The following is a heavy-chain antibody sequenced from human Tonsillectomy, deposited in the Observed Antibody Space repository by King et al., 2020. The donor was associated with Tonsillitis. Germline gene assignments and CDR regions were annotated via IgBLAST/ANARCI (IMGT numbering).Heavy chain of an antibody. V-gene: IGHV1-18*04. CDR3: ARVSGDYDILTGFDY. CDR1: GYSFTSYG. CDR2: ISTYNGNT. D-gene: IGHD3-9*01. Sequence: QLVQSGAEVKKPGASVKVSCKASGYSFTSYGISWVRQAPGQGLEWMGWISTYNGNTHYAQKLQGRVTMTTDTSASTAYMELRSLRSDDTAVYYCARVSGDYDILTGFDYWGQGTLVTVSS. J-gene: IGHJ4*02.